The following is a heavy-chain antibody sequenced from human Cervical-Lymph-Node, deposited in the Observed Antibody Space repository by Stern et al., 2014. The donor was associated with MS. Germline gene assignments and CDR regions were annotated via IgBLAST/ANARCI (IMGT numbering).Heavy chain of an antibody. V-gene: IGHV3-33*01. Sequence: DQLVESGGGVVQSGRSLRLSCAASGFTFSSYGMHWVRQAPGKGLEGVAVILYDGSNKYYADSVKGRFTISRDNSKNTLYLQMNSLRAEDTAVYYCARDWDGSTHPVDYWGQGTLVTVSS. D-gene: IGHD5-24*01. CDR3: ARDWDGSTHPVDY. J-gene: IGHJ4*02. CDR1: GFTFSSYG. CDR2: ILYDGSNK.